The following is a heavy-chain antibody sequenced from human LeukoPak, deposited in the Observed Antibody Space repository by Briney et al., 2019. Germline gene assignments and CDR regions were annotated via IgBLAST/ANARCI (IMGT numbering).Heavy chain of an antibody. CDR3: ATHQIVATISAFDI. CDR2: FDPEDGET. J-gene: IGHJ3*02. CDR1: GYTLTELS. V-gene: IGHV1-24*01. D-gene: IGHD5-12*01. Sequence: ASVKVSCKVSGYTLTELSMHWVRQAPGKGLEWMGGFDPEDGETIYAQKFQGRVTMTEDTSTDTAYMELSSLRSEDTAVYYCATHQIVATISAFDIWGQGTMVPVSS.